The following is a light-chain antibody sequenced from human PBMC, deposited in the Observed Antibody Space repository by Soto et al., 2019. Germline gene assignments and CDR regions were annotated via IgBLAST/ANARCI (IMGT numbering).Light chain of an antibody. Sequence: DIQMTQSPSSVSASVGDRVIINCRPSQDISSNLAWYQQRPRTAPRLLIYASSSLQSGGPSRFSGSGSGTDFTLKISGLQPEDFGTYYCQQAATLSITFGQGTRLEIK. CDR2: ASS. V-gene: IGKV1-12*01. J-gene: IGKJ5*01. CDR3: QQAATLSIT. CDR1: QDISSN.